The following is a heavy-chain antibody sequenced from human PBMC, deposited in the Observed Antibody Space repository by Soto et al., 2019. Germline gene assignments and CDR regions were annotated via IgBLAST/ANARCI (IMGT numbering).Heavy chain of an antibody. J-gene: IGHJ4*02. CDR3: ARDWVYCSSTSCYFDY. Sequence: SVKVSCKASGGTFSSYTISWVRQAPGQGLEWMGRIIPILGIANYAQKFQGRVTITADKSTSTAYMELSSLRSEDTAVYYCARDWVYCSSTSCYFDYWGQGTLVTVSS. CDR1: GGTFSSYT. CDR2: IIPILGIA. D-gene: IGHD2-2*01. V-gene: IGHV1-69*04.